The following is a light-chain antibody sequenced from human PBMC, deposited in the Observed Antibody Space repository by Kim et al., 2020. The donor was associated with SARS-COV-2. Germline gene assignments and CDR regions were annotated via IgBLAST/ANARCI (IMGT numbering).Light chain of an antibody. Sequence: SVSPGERATLSCRASQSVSSNFAWYQQKPGQAPRLLIYDASTRATGIPARFSGSGSGTDFTLTISSLQSEDFAVYYCQQYNNWPLFGPGTKVDIK. CDR3: QQYNNWPL. CDR2: DAS. CDR1: QSVSSN. V-gene: IGKV3-15*01. J-gene: IGKJ3*01.